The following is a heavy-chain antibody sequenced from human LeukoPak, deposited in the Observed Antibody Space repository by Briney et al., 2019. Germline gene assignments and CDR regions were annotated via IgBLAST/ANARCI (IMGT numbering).Heavy chain of an antibody. J-gene: IGHJ3*02. CDR3: AKDYLEYYYGSGSLSAFDI. V-gene: IGHV3-23*01. CDR2: ISGSGGST. Sequence: GGSLRLACAASGFTFSSCAMSWVRQAPGKGLEWVSAISGSGGSTYYADSVKGRFTISRDNSKNTLYLQMNSLRAEDTAVYYCAKDYLEYYYGSGSLSAFDIWGQGTMVTVSS. D-gene: IGHD3-10*01. CDR1: GFTFSSCA.